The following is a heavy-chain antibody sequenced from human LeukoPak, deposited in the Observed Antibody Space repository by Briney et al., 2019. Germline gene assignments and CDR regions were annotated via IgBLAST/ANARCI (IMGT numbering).Heavy chain of an antibody. CDR2: ISGGSGST. J-gene: IGHJ4*02. CDR1: GFTFSSYA. D-gene: IGHD3-22*01. V-gene: IGHV3-23*01. CDR3: AKHRFESGGYHSTD. Sequence: GGSLRLSCAASGFTFSSYAMSWVRQAPGKGLAWVSTISGGSGSTYCADSVKGRFTISRDNTKNTLYLQMNSLRDEDTAVYYCAKHRFESGGYHSTDWGQGTLVTVSS.